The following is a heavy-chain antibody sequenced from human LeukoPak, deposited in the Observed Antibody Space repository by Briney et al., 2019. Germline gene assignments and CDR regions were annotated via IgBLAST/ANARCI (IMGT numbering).Heavy chain of an antibody. CDR1: GFTFTNYW. Sequence: GGSLRLSCAASGFTFTNYWMSWVRQAPGKGLEWVANTKQDETEKHYADSVKGRFTISRDNAQNSLYLQMNSLRAEDTAVYFCARNRQWLLADYWGPGTVVTVSS. J-gene: IGHJ4*02. D-gene: IGHD3-22*01. CDR3: ARNRQWLLADY. CDR2: TKQDETEK. V-gene: IGHV3-7*04.